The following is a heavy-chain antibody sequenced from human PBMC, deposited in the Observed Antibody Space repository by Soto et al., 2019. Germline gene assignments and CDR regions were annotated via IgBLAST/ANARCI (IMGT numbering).Heavy chain of an antibody. CDR2: IYSSGST. J-gene: IGHJ4*02. V-gene: IGHV4-31*03. CDR3: ARASPYGDYALDY. D-gene: IGHD4-17*01. Sequence: PSETLSLTCSVSGGSINRGGYYWNWIRQHPGKGLEWIGYIYSSGSTYYNPSLKSRPAISVDTSKNQFSLKLRSVTAADTAVYYCARASPYGDYALDYWCQGTLVTVSS. CDR1: GGSINRGGYY.